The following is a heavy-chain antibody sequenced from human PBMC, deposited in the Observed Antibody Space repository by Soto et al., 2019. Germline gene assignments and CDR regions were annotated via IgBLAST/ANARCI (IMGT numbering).Heavy chain of an antibody. J-gene: IGHJ6*02. V-gene: IGHV3-11*01. D-gene: IGHD6-13*01. Sequence: QVQLVESGGGLVKPGGSLRLSCAASGFTFSDYYMSWIRQAPGKGLEWVSYISSSGSTIYYADSVKGRFTISRDNAKXPXXXXXXXXXXXAXAVYXCXRGGXQLHGMDGWGQGTTVTVSS. CDR1: GFTFSDYY. CDR2: ISSSGSTI. CDR3: XRGGXQLHGMDG.